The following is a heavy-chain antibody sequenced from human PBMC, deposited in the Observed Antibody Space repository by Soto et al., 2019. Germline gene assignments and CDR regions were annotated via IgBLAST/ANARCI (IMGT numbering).Heavy chain of an antibody. J-gene: IGHJ5*02. V-gene: IGHV3-23*01. Sequence: GGSLRLSCAASGFTFSSYAMSWVRQAPGKGLEWVSAISGSGGSTYYADSVKGRFTISRDNSKNTLYLQMNSLRAEDTAVYYCARPGIVAGTFNWFDPWGQGPLVTVSS. D-gene: IGHD6-19*01. CDR2: ISGSGGST. CDR3: ARPGIVAGTFNWFDP. CDR1: GFTFSSYA.